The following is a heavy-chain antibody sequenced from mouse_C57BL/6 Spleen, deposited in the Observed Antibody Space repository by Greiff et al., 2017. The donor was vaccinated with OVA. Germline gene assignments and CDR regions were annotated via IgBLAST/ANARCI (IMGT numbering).Heavy chain of an antibody. CDR2: IYPGDGDT. V-gene: IGHV1-82*01. D-gene: IGHD1-1*01. Sequence: QVQLQQSGPELVKPGASVKISCKASGYAFSSSWMNWVKQRPGKGLEWIGRIYPGDGDTNYNGKFKGKATLTADKSSSTAYMQLSSLTSEDSAVYFCAREDYYYGSSDWYFDVWGTGTTVTVSS. CDR3: AREDYYYGSSDWYFDV. J-gene: IGHJ1*03. CDR1: GYAFSSSW.